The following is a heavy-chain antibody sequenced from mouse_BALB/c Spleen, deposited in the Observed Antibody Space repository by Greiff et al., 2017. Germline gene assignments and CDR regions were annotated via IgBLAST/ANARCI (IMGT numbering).Heavy chain of an antibody. CDR3: ARQTATHYYGSSYFDY. V-gene: IGHV5-17*02. J-gene: IGHJ2*01. Sequence: EVQGVESGGGLVQPGGSRKLSCAASGFTFSSFGMHWVRQAPEKGLEWVAYISSGSSTIYYADTVKGRFTISRDNPKNTLFLQMTSLRSEDTAMYYCARQTATHYYGSSYFDYWGQGTTLTVSS. CDR1: GFTFSSFG. CDR2: ISSGSSTI. D-gene: IGHD1-1*01.